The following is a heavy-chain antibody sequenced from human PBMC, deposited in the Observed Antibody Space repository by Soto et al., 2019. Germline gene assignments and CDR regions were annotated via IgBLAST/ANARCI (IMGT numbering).Heavy chain of an antibody. CDR3: ARVLSTAAVDY. CDR1: GGSIRSGGYY. Sequence: QVQLQESGPGLVKPSQTLSLSCTVSGGSIRSGGYYWTWIRQHPGKGLEWIGYTYYSGYTNYNPSLESRVTISVDASKNQFSVKLGSVTAADTAVYYCARVLSTAAVDYWGQGTLVTVSS. J-gene: IGHJ4*02. CDR2: TYYSGYT. D-gene: IGHD6-13*01. V-gene: IGHV4-31*03.